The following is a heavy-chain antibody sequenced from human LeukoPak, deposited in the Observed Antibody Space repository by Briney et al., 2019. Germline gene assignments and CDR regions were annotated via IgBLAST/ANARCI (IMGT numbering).Heavy chain of an antibody. CDR2: IHAGGADP. J-gene: IGHJ4*02. CDR3: AEGGHHYNPFYN. V-gene: IGHV3-23*01. Sequence: GGSLRLSCAVSGFTFSTSPMAWVRQAPGKGLEWVSSIHAGGADPFCADSVQGRCTISRDNSKNTLFLQLHSLRVEDTAIYFCAEGGHHYNPFYNWGQGTLVTVSS. CDR1: GFTFSTSP. D-gene: IGHD3-22*01.